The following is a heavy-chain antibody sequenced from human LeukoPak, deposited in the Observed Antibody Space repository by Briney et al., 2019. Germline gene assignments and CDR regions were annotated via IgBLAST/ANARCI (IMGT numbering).Heavy chain of an antibody. J-gene: IGHJ4*02. CDR1: GFTLNNYD. CDR2: IGYTGDT. V-gene: IGHV3-13*01. D-gene: IGHD6-19*01. Sequence: GGSLRLSCAASGFTLNNYDMHWVRRAAGKGLEWVSVIGYTGDTFYAGSVKGRFTISRDNAKNSLYLQMSSLRAEDTALYYCAKDISPEYSSGRFDYWGQGTLVTVSS. CDR3: AKDISPEYSSGRFDY.